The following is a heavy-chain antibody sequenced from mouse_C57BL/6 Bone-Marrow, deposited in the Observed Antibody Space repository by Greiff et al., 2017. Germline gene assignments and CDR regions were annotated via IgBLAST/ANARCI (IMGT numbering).Heavy chain of an antibody. CDR3: SWPSTVVATDWYFDV. Sequence: QVQLQQSGSELRSPGSSVKLSCKDFDSEVFPIAYMSWVRQKPGPGFEWIGGILPSTGRTIYGEKFEDRASLDADTLSNTAYLALNSLTSDDSAICYCSWPSTVVATDWYFDVGGTGTTVTVAS. CDR1: DSEVFPIAY. CDR2: ILPSTGRT. V-gene: IGHV15-2*01. J-gene: IGHJ1*03. D-gene: IGHD1-1*01.